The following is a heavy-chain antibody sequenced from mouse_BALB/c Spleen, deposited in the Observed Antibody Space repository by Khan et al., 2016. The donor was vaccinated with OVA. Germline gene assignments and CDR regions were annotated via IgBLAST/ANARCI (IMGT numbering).Heavy chain of an antibody. CDR2: IYPGSSNT. Sequence: QVQLQQSGPELVKPGASVKMSCKASGYTFTDYVLTWVKRRTGKGLEWIGEIYPGSSNTYYNEKLKGRATLTADKSSNTAYMQLSSLTSEDSAVYFCARGGYGTSGAFWGQGTLVTVSA. V-gene: IGHV1-81*01. CDR3: ARGGYGTSGAF. CDR1: GYTFTDYV. J-gene: IGHJ3*01. D-gene: IGHD1-1*01.